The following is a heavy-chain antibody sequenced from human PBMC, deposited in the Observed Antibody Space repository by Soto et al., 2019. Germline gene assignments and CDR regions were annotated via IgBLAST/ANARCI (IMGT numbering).Heavy chain of an antibody. V-gene: IGHV3-48*03. D-gene: IGHD2-2*01. CDR3: ARDGSTSSTPYGMDA. CDR2: ISSSGSTI. J-gene: IGHJ6*02. Sequence: SLRLSCASAGFTFSSYEMNWVRQAPGKGLEWVSYISSSGSTIYYADSVKGRFTISRDNAKNSLYLQMNSLRAEDTAVYYCARDGSTSSTPYGMDAWGRGTTVTVSS. CDR1: GFTFSSYE.